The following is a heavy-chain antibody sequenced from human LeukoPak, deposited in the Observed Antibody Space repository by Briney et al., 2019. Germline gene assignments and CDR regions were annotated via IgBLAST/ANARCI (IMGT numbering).Heavy chain of an antibody. CDR2: IYTSGST. Sequence: SETLSLTCTVSGGSISSYYWSWIRQPPGKGLEWIGYIYTSGSTNYNPSLKSRVTMSVDTSKNQFSLKLSSVTAADTAVYYCARDYDSSGYYEEDWFDPWGQGTLVTVSS. V-gene: IGHV4-4*08. J-gene: IGHJ5*02. D-gene: IGHD3-22*01. CDR3: ARDYDSSGYYEEDWFDP. CDR1: GGSISSYY.